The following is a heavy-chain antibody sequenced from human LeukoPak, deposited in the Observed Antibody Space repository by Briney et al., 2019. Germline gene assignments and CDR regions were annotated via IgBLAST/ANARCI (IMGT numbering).Heavy chain of an antibody. J-gene: IGHJ4*02. Sequence: ASVKVSCKASGYTFTSYGISWVRQAPGQGLEWMGWISAYNGNTNYAQKLQGRVTMTTDTSTSTAYMELRSLRSDDTAVYYCARGGYYYDSSGYLRLNYYFDYWGRGTLVTVSS. CDR2: ISAYNGNT. CDR3: ARGGYYYDSSGYLRLNYYFDY. V-gene: IGHV1-18*01. CDR1: GYTFTSYG. D-gene: IGHD3-22*01.